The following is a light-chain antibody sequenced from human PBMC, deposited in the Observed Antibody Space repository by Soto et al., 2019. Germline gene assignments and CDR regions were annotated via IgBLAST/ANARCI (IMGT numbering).Light chain of an antibody. CDR2: DAS. Sequence: EILFTQSPATVSLSPGERATLSCWASQSLSSYLAWYQQKPGQAPRILIYDASNRDNGIPARFTGSGSGTDCTLPISRLEPEDFQVYFCQQRAGWPPTFGGGTKVDIK. V-gene: IGKV3-11*01. J-gene: IGKJ4*01. CDR3: QQRAGWPPT. CDR1: QSLSSY.